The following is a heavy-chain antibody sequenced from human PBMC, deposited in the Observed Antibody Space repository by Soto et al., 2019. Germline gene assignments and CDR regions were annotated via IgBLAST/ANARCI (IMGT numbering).Heavy chain of an antibody. CDR2: INHSGST. D-gene: IGHD3-3*01. Sequence: LSLTCAVYGGSFRGYYRSWIRQPPGKGLEWIGEINHSGSTNYNPSLKSRVTISVETSKNQFSLKLSSVTAADTAVYYCARGFGGYDFWSGYYTANVYGMDVWGQGTTLTVSS. CDR1: GGSFRGYY. CDR3: ARGFGGYDFWSGYYTANVYGMDV. J-gene: IGHJ6*02. V-gene: IGHV4-34*01.